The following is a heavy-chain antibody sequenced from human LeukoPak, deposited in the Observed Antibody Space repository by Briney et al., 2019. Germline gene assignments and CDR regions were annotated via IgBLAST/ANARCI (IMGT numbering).Heavy chain of an antibody. CDR2: IYPADSDT. CDR1: GYSFTSQW. V-gene: IGHV5-51*01. D-gene: IGHD3-10*01. J-gene: IGHJ4*02. CDR3: ARHSGSGSYPPGGIDY. Sequence: PGESLKISCKGSGYSFTSQWIGWVRQMPGKGLEWMGIIYPADSDTRYSPSIQGQVTISADKSISTAYLQWSSLKASDTAMYYCARHSGSGSYPPGGIDYWGQGTLVTVSS.